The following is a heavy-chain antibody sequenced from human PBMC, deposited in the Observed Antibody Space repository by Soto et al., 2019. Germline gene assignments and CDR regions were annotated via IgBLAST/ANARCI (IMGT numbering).Heavy chain of an antibody. J-gene: IGHJ6*02. CDR3: ASSSSSHYYYGMDV. D-gene: IGHD6-6*01. CDR2: IYYSGGT. CDR1: GGSISSGGYY. Sequence: SETLSLTCTVSGGSISSGGYYWSWIRQHPGKGLEWIGYIYYSGGTYYNPSLKSRVTISVDTSKNQFSLKLSSVTAADTAVYYCASSSSSHYYYGMDVWGQGTTVTVSS. V-gene: IGHV4-31*03.